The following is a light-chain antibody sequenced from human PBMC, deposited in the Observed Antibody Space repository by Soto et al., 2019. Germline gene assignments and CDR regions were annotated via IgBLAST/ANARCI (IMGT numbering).Light chain of an antibody. Sequence: ENVLTQSPGTLSLSPGERATLSCRASQSVSSTNLAWYQQKPGRAPRLLIYRVSNRATGIPDRFSGSGSGTDFNLTISRLDPEDFAVYYCQHYDNLLWTFGQGTKVEV. CDR3: QHYDNLLWT. CDR2: RVS. CDR1: QSVSSTN. V-gene: IGKV3-20*01. J-gene: IGKJ1*01.